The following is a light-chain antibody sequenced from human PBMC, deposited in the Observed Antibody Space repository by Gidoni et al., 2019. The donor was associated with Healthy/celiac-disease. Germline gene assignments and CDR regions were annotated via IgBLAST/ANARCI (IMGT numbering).Light chain of an antibody. Sequence: SYELTQPPSVSVSPGQTARITCSGDALPKQYAYWYQQKPGQAPVLVIYKDSERPSGIPERFSGSSSGTTVTLTISGVLAEDEADYYCQSADSSGTIWVFGGGTKLTVL. CDR1: ALPKQY. J-gene: IGLJ3*02. CDR3: QSADSSGTIWV. V-gene: IGLV3-25*02. CDR2: KDS.